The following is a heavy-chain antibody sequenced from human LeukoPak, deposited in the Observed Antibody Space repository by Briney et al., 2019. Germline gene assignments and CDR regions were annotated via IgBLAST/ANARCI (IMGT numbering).Heavy chain of an antibody. CDR3: AREALIEGFYYYMDV. CDR2: FYTSGSP. V-gene: IGHV4-4*07. J-gene: IGHJ6*03. CDR1: GASIRSHF. Sequence: SETLSLTCTVSGASIRSHFWTWIRQPAGQGLEWIGRFYTSGSPTYNPSLKSRVSMSLDTSKNQFSLKLNSVTAADTAVYYCAREALIEGFYYYMDVWGKGTTVTVSS. D-gene: IGHD3-22*01.